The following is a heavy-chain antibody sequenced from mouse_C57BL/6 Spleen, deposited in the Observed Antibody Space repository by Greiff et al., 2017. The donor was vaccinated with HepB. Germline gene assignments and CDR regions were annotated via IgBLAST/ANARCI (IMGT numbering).Heavy chain of an antibody. V-gene: IGHV5-6*01. CDR2: ISSGGSYT. CDR1: GFTFSSYG. Sequence: EVQGVESGGDLVKPGGSLKLSCAASGFTFSSYGMSWVRQTPDKRLEWVATISSGGSYTYYPDSVKGRFTISRDNAKNTLYLQMSSLKSEDTAMYYCARRGDYGSSYVTWGQGTTLTVSS. D-gene: IGHD1-1*01. CDR3: ARRGDYGSSYVT. J-gene: IGHJ2*01.